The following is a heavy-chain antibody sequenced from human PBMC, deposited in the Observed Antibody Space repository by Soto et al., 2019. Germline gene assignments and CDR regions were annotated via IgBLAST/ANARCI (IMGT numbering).Heavy chain of an antibody. D-gene: IGHD2-2*02. V-gene: IGHV1-69*06. CDR2: IIPIFGTA. CDR3: ASRIKVPAAIFYYYYGMDV. Sequence: GASVKVSCKASGGTFSSYAISWVRQAPGQGLEWMGGIIPIFGTANYAQKFQGRVTITADKSTSTAYMELSSLRSEDTAVYYCASRIKVPAAIFYYYYGMDVWGQGTTVTVSS. J-gene: IGHJ6*02. CDR1: GGTFSSYA.